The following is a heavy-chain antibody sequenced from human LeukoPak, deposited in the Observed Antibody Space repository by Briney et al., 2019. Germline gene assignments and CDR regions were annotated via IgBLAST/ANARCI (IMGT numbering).Heavy chain of an antibody. V-gene: IGHV1-69*06. CDR2: IIPIFGTA. Sequence: GASVKVSCKASGGTFSSYAISWVRQAPGQGLEWMGGIIPIFGTANYAQKFQGRVTMTEDTSTDTAYMELSSLRSEDTAVYYCATAVDYGSGSYLNWFDPWGQGTLVTVSS. CDR1: GGTFSSYA. J-gene: IGHJ5*02. D-gene: IGHD3-10*01. CDR3: ATAVDYGSGSYLNWFDP.